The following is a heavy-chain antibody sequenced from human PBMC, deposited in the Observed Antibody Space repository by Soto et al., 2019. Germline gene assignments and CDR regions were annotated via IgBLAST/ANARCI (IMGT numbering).Heavy chain of an antibody. CDR3: ARVRELLPVHYYYGMDV. CDR1: GFTFSSYS. CDR2: ISSSSSYI. Sequence: EVQLVESGGGLVKPGGSLRLSCAASGFTFSSYSMNWVRQAPGKGLEWVSSISSSSSYIYYADSVKGRFTISRDNAKNSLYLQMNSLRAEDTAVYYCARVRELLPVHYYYGMDVWGQGTTVTVSS. D-gene: IGHD1-26*01. V-gene: IGHV3-21*01. J-gene: IGHJ6*02.